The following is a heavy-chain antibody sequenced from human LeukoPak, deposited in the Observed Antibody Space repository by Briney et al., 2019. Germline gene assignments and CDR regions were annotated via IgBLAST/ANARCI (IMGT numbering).Heavy chain of an antibody. CDR3: ARVSVLLWFGELRALGALDI. D-gene: IGHD3-10*01. V-gene: IGHV3-48*03. J-gene: IGHJ3*02. CDR1: GFTFSSYE. Sequence: PGGSLRLSCAASGFTFSSYEMNWVRQAPGKGLEWVSYISSSGSTIYYADSVKGRFTIPGDNAKNSLYLQMNSLRAEDTAVYYCARVSVLLWFGELRALGALDIWGQGTMVTVSS. CDR2: ISSSGSTI.